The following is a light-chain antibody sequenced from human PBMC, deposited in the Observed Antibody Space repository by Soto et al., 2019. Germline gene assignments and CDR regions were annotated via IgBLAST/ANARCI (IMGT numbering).Light chain of an antibody. CDR2: GNS. Sequence: QSVLTQPTSVSGATGQRVTISCTGSSSNIGAGYDVHWYQQLPGTAPKLLIYGNSNRPSGVPDRFSGSKSGTSASLAITGLQAEDEADYYCQSYDSSLSAHNYVFGTGTKLTV. V-gene: IGLV1-40*01. CDR3: QSYDSSLSAHNYV. J-gene: IGLJ1*01. CDR1: SSNIGAGYD.